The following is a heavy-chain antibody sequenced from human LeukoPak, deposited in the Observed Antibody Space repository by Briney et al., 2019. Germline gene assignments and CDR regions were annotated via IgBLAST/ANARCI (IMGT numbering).Heavy chain of an antibody. CDR1: GYTFSNYG. CDR2: ISAYNGNT. Sequence: ASVKVSCKASGYTFSNYGISRVRQAPGQGLEWMGWISAYNGNTNYAQKLQGRVTMTTDTSTSTAYMELRSLRSDDTAVYYCARSSVRAPFDPWGQGTLVTVSS. D-gene: IGHD3-10*02. CDR3: ARSSVRAPFDP. V-gene: IGHV1-18*01. J-gene: IGHJ5*02.